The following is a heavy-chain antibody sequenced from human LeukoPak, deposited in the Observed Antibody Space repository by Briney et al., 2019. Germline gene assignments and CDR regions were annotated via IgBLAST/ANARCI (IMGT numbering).Heavy chain of an antibody. J-gene: IGHJ6*02. D-gene: IGHD3-10*01. CDR3: ARVTYGSGPSKNYYYGMDV. CDR1: GGSISSYY. V-gene: IGHV4-59*12. CDR2: IYYSGST. Sequence: SETLSLTCTVSGGSISSYYWSWIRQPPGKGLEWIGYIYYSGSTNYNPSLKSRVTISVDTSKNQSSLKLSSVTAADTALYYCARVTYGSGPSKNYYYGMDVWGQGTTVTVSS.